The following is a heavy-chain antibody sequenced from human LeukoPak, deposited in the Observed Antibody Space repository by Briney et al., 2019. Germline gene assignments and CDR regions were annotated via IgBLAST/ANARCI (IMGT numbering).Heavy chain of an antibody. CDR1: RFSFGDYD. V-gene: IGHV3-30*18. J-gene: IGHJ4*02. CDR3: ANQPAQFPHDY. Sequence: GRSLRLSCRASRFSFGDYDMHWVRQAPGKGLEWVAVISYDGSRKHYADSVRGRFSISRDNSKNTLYLQMNSLRAEDTAVYYCANQPAQFPHDYWGQGTLVTVSS. D-gene: IGHD4-11*01. CDR2: ISYDGSRK.